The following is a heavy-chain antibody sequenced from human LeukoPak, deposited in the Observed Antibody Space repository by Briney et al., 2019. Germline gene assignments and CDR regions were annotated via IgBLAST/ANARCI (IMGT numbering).Heavy chain of an antibody. CDR3: ARISGTYFSIGGDY. Sequence: ASVKVSCKASGYTFTGYYLHWVRQAPGQGLEWMVWINPDSGGTYSAQKFQGRVTLTRDTSISTAYMVLSSLRSDDTAVYFCARISGTYFSIGGDYWGQGTLVTVSS. D-gene: IGHD1-26*01. V-gene: IGHV1-2*02. CDR1: GYTFTGYY. J-gene: IGHJ4*02. CDR2: INPDSGGT.